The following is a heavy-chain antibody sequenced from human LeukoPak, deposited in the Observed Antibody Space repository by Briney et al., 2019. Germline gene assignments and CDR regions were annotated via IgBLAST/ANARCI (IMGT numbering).Heavy chain of an antibody. V-gene: IGHV1-2*02. J-gene: IGHJ6*03. CDR1: GYTFTGYY. Sequence: ASVKVSCKASGYTFTGYYMHWVRQAPGQGLEWMGWINPNSGGTNYAQKFQGRVTMTRDTSISTAYMELSRLRSDDTAVYYCGRNGPDYYYYYMDVWGKGTTVTVSS. CDR2: INPNSGGT. D-gene: IGHD2-8*01. CDR3: GRNGPDYYYYYMDV.